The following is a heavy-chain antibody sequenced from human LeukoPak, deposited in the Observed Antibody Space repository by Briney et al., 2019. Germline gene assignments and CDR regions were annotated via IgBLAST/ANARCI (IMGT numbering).Heavy chain of an antibody. J-gene: IGHJ3*02. CDR1: GFTFNSYA. D-gene: IGHD5-18*01. Sequence: GGSLRLSCAASGFTFNSYAMNWVRQAPGKGLEWVANIKQDGSEKYYVDSVKGRFTISRDNAKNSLYLQMNSLRAEDTAVYYCARVPPRGYSYGYAFDIWGQGTMVTVSS. V-gene: IGHV3-7*01. CDR2: IKQDGSEK. CDR3: ARVPPRGYSYGYAFDI.